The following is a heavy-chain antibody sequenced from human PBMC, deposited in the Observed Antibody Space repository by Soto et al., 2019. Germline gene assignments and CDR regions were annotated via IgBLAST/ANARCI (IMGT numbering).Heavy chain of an antibody. CDR1: GFTFSSYW. V-gene: IGHV3-74*01. CDR3: VIGDGDHDDGNGYLGGH. D-gene: IGHD5-18*01. J-gene: IGHJ4*02. CDR2: IKSDGSGT. Sequence: EVQLVESGGGLVQLGRSLRLSCAASGFTFSSYWMHWVRQVPGKGLVWVSRIKSDGSGTYYAGSVEGRFTISRDNAQNTLNRQMNSLRAEVTAVYYCVIGDGDHDDGNGYLGGHWRQGTLVTVSS.